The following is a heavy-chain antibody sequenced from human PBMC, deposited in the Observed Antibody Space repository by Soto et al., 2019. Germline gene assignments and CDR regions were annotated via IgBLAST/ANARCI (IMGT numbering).Heavy chain of an antibody. D-gene: IGHD2-2*01. V-gene: IGHV5-51*01. CDR2: IYPGDSDI. J-gene: IGHJ3*02. CDR1: GWRLNSYW. CDR3: ARHLLKIGSTRPDDPFDI. Sequence: PGESLKSSFRCSGWRLNSYWIAFVLQTPGKGLEWMGIIYPGDSDIRYSPSFQGQVTISADKSISTAYLQWSRLKASDTAMYYCARHLLKIGSTRPDDPFDIWGPGTMVTLS.